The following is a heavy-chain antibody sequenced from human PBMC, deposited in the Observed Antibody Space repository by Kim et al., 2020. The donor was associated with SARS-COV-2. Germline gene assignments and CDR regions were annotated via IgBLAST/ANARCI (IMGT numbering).Heavy chain of an antibody. CDR3: ARSSISLGNSIAVAGTAWFDP. V-gene: IGHV4-4*02. J-gene: IGHJ5*02. Sequence: SETLSLTCAVSGGSISSINWWSWVRQPPGKGLEWVGEIYHSRSTNYNPSIKRRVTIAVDKSKNQFSLKLSSVTDADTAVYYCARSSISLGNSIAVAGTAWFDPWGEGTLVSVSS. CDR2: IYHSRST. CDR1: GGSISSINW. D-gene: IGHD6-13*01.